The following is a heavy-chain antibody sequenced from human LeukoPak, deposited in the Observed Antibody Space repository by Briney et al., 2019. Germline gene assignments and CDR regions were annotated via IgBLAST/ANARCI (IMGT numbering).Heavy chain of an antibody. CDR3: ARGIVATMAFDY. Sequence: PSETLSLTCAVYGGSFSGYYWSWIRQPPGKGLEWNGEINHSGSTNYNPSLKSRVTISVDTSKNQFSLKLSSVTAADTAVYYCARGIVATMAFDYWGQGTLVTVSS. V-gene: IGHV4-34*01. CDR2: INHSGST. J-gene: IGHJ4*02. CDR1: GGSFSGYY. D-gene: IGHD5-12*01.